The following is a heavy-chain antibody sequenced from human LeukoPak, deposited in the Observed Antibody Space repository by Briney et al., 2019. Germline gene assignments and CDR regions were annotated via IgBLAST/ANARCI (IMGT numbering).Heavy chain of an antibody. D-gene: IGHD4-17*01. Sequence: SQTLSLTCAVYGGSFSDYFWNWIRQPPGKGLEWIGEINHGGGTRYNPSLKSRATISVDTSKKQFSLNLTSVTAADTAVYYCARGEDGTGDYRPTYFDSWGQGTLVTVSS. CDR2: INHGGGT. CDR3: ARGEDGTGDYRPTYFDS. J-gene: IGHJ4*02. V-gene: IGHV4-34*01. CDR1: GGSFSDYF.